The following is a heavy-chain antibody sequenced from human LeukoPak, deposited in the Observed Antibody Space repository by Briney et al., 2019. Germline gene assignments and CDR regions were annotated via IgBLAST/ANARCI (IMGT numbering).Heavy chain of an antibody. V-gene: IGHV4-38-2*02. CDR3: AREERWLQSDFDY. Sequence: RSETLSLTCTVSGYSISSGYYWGWIRQPPGKGLEWIGSIYHSGSTYYNPSLKSRVTISVDTSKNQSSLKLSSVTAADTAVYYCAREERWLQSDFDYWGQGTLVTVSS. D-gene: IGHD5-24*01. CDR2: IYHSGST. CDR1: GYSISSGYY. J-gene: IGHJ4*02.